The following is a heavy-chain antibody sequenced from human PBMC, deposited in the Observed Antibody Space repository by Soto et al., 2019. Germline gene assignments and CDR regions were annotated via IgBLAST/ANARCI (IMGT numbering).Heavy chain of an antibody. J-gene: IGHJ4*02. D-gene: IGHD3-10*01. CDR2: IYHSGST. CDR1: GGSISSGGYS. Sequence: SETLSLTCAVSGGSISSGGYSWSWIRQPPGKGLEWIGYIYHSGSTYYNPSLKSRVTISVDTSKNQFSLKLSSVTAADTAVYYCARLGYYYGSGGDGFDYWGQGTLVTVSS. CDR3: ARLGYYYGSGGDGFDY. V-gene: IGHV4-30-2*02.